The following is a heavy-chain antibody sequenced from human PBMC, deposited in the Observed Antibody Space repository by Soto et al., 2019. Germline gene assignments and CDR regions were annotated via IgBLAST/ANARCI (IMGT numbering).Heavy chain of an antibody. CDR2: INAGKGNT. CDR1: GYTFTKYI. D-gene: IGHD6-19*01. J-gene: IGHJ2*01. CDR3: VRVREWLFSHRYFDL. V-gene: IGHV1-3*01. Sequence: QVQLVQSGAEVKKPGASVRVSCKASGYTFTKYIIHWVRQAPGQRLEWMGWINAGKGNTKYSQKFQGRVTITRDTSASKAYMELRSLRSEDTAVYYCVRVREWLFSHRYFDLWGRGTLVTVSS.